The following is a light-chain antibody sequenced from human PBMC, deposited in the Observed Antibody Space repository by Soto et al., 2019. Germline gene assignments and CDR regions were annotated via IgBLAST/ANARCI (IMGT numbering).Light chain of an antibody. CDR1: QSVSSN. CDR3: QQYHNWPRT. CDR2: GAS. Sequence: ERVMTQSPATLSVSPGERATLSCRASQSVSSNLAWYQQKPGQAPRLLIYGASTRATGIPARFSGSGSGTEFTLTISSPQCEDFAVYYCQQYHNWPRTFGQGTKV. J-gene: IGKJ1*01. V-gene: IGKV3-15*01.